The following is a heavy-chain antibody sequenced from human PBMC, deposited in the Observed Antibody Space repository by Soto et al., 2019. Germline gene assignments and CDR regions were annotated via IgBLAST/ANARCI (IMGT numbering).Heavy chain of an antibody. J-gene: IGHJ4*02. D-gene: IGHD3-3*01. Sequence: PSETLSLTCTVSGGSISSSSYYWGWIRQPPGKGLEWIGSIYYSGSTYYNPSLKSRATISVDTSKNQFSLKLSSVTAADTAVYYCASNSYYDFWSGPYGDYWGQGTLVTVSS. CDR3: ASNSYYDFWSGPYGDY. CDR1: GGSISSSSYY. V-gene: IGHV4-39*01. CDR2: IYYSGST.